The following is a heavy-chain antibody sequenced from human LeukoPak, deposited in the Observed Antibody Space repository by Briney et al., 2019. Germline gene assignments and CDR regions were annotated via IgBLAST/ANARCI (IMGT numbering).Heavy chain of an antibody. CDR3: ARALGTSMYNWFDP. V-gene: IGHV1-2*04. CDR1: GYTFTGYY. CDR2: INPNSGGT. Sequence: ASVNVSCKASGYTFTGYYMHWVRQAPGQGLEWMGWINPNSGGTNYAQKFQGWVTMTRDTSISTAYMELSRLRSDDTAVYYCARALGTSMYNWFDPWGQGTLVTVSS. J-gene: IGHJ5*02. D-gene: IGHD7-27*01.